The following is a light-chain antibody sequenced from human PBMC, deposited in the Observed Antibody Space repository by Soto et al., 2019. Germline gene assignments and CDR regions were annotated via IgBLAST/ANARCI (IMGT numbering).Light chain of an antibody. CDR3: ISYTDRQSYL. Sequence: QSALTQPASVSVSPGQSITISCSGTSSDIGSYNHVAWYQQFPGKSPKLMIYAVSDRPSGVSDRFSGSKSGITASLTISGLQTEDEADYYCISYTDRQSYLFGTGTKVTVL. CDR1: SSDIGSYNH. J-gene: IGLJ1*01. V-gene: IGLV2-14*03. CDR2: AVS.